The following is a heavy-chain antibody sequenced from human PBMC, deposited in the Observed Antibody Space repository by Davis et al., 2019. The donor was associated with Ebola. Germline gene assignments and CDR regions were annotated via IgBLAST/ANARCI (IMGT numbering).Heavy chain of an antibody. CDR1: GFTFSNYA. CDR2: ISASGADI. J-gene: IGHJ6*03. V-gene: IGHV3-23*01. CDR3: AKDLPRYDDFWSGYLDV. D-gene: IGHD3-3*01. Sequence: GESLKISCAASGFTFSNYAMSWVRQAPGGGLEWVSGISASGADIKYADSVRGRFSISRDDSKNTLYLQMNSLRAEDTAVYFCAKDLPRYDDFWSGYLDVWGKGTAVTVSS.